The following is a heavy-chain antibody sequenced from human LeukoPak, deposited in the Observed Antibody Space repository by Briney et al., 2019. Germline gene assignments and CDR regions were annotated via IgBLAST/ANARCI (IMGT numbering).Heavy chain of an antibody. D-gene: IGHD5-12*01. CDR3: ARGGGYSRQFDY. V-gene: IGHV4-34*01. CDR1: GESFSGYY. Sequence: SETLSLTCAVYGESFSGYYGSWIRQPPGKGVEGIGGINHSGSNNYNLSLKSSVTISVDTSKNQFSQMLSSVTAAQTAVYYCARGGGYSRQFDYWGQGTLVTVSS. J-gene: IGHJ4*02. CDR2: INHSGSN.